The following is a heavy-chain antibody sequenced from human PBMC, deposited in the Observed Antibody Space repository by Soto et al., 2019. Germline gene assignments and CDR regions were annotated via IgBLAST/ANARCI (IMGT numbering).Heavy chain of an antibody. CDR3: AKEYSSSSFDY. D-gene: IGHD6-6*01. J-gene: IGHJ4*02. Sequence: GESLKISCAASGFTFSSYAMSWVRQAPGKGLEWVSAISGSGGSTYYTDSVKGRFTISRDNSKNTLYLQMNSLRAEDTAVYYCAKEYSSSSFDYWGQGTLVTVSS. CDR1: GFTFSSYA. V-gene: IGHV3-23*01. CDR2: ISGSGGST.